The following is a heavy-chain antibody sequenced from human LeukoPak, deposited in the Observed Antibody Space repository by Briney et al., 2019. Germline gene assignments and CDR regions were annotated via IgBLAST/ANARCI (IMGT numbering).Heavy chain of an antibody. D-gene: IGHD3-16*01. CDR2: ISGSGGSR. J-gene: IGHJ4*02. V-gene: IGHV3-23*01. Sequence: PGGSLRFSCAASGFTFSSNAMSWFRQAPGKGRDWVSAISGSGGSRYYADSVKGRLTISRDNSKSTLYLQMRSLRAEDTAVYYRAKDQTFGGSKYPHYFEYWGQGTLATASS. CDR1: GFTFSSNA. CDR3: AKDQTFGGSKYPHYFEY.